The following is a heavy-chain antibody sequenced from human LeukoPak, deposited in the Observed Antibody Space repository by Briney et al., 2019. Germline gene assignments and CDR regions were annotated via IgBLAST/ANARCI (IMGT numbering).Heavy chain of an antibody. CDR3: ARGLSWAAFDI. D-gene: IGHD1-26*01. J-gene: IGHJ3*02. V-gene: IGHV1-8*01. Sequence: ASVKVSCKASGYTCTSYDINWVRQATGQGLEWMGWMNPNSGNTGYAQKFQGRVIMTRNTSISTAYMELSSLRSEDTAVYYCARGLSWAAFDIWGQGTMVTVSS. CDR1: GYTCTSYD. CDR2: MNPNSGNT.